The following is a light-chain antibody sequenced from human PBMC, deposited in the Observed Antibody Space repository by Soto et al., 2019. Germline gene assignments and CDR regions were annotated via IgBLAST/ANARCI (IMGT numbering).Light chain of an antibody. J-gene: IGKJ5*01. CDR2: DAS. CDR3: QPRGNWSIS. CDR1: QSVSTY. V-gene: IGKV3-11*01. Sequence: EIVLAQSPATLSLSTGERATLSCRTSQSVSTYLAWYQQKPGQAPRLLIYDASKRTTGIPARFSGSGSGTDFTLTISSLEPADFAGYYCQPRGNWSISLGQGTRMESK.